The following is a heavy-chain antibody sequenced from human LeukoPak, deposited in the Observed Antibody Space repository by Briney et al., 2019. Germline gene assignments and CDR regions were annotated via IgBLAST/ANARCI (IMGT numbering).Heavy chain of an antibody. CDR2: INPNSGGT. J-gene: IGHJ3*02. CDR3: AAVPNANAWYWDDAFDI. CDR1: GYTFTGYY. V-gene: IGHV1-2*02. D-gene: IGHD2-8*02. Sequence: ASVKVSCKASGYTFTGYYLHWVRQAPGQGLEYMGWINPNSGGTKYAENFQGRVTMTRDTSISTAFMELSRLRSDDTAVYYCAAVPNANAWYWDDAFDIWGQGTMVTVSS.